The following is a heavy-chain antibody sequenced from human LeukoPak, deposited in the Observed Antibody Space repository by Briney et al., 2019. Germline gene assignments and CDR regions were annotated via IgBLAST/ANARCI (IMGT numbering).Heavy chain of an antibody. Sequence: ASVKVSCXASGYTFTSYGISWVRQAHGQGLEWMGWISAYNGNTNYAQKLQGRVTMTTDTSTSTAYMELRSLRSDDTVVYYCARDLDYGGTPGYWGQGTLVTVSS. V-gene: IGHV1-18*01. J-gene: IGHJ4*02. CDR1: GYTFTSYG. CDR3: ARDLDYGGTPGY. CDR2: ISAYNGNT. D-gene: IGHD4-23*01.